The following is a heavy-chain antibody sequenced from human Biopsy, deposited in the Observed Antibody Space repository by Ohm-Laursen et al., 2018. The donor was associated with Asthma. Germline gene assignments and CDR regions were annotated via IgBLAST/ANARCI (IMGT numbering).Heavy chain of an antibody. V-gene: IGHV1-58*01. D-gene: IGHD2/OR15-2a*01. CDR2: IVFASGAT. CDR3: AAGRTSLQGESLI. Sequence: SSVKVSCNASGVALGVYTFEWVRQARGLGLEWIAWIVFASGATNYAQNFQDRLTVTRDMSAGSVSMELRGLSSTDTAVYYCAAGRTSLQGESLIWGQGTLVSVSS. J-gene: IGHJ4*01. CDR1: GVALGVYT.